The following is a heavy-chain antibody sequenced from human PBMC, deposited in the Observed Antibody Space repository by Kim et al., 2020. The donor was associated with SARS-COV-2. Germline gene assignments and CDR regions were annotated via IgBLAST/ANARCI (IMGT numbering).Heavy chain of an antibody. V-gene: IGHV3-74*01. CDR3: ARAGDYDISGYYGFFHH. J-gene: IGHJ1*01. Sequence: SVKGRFTISRDNAKNTLYLQMNSLRPEDTAVYYCARAGDYDISGYYGFFHHWGQDALVTVSS. D-gene: IGHD3-22*01.